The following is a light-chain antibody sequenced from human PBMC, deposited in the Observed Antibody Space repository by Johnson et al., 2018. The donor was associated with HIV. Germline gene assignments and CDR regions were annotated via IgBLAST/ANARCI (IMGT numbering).Light chain of an antibody. CDR1: RSNIGNNY. V-gene: IGLV1-51*02. CDR3: GTWDSSPSSYV. Sequence: QSVLTQPPSVSAAPGQKVTISCSGSRSNIGNNYVSWYQQLPGTAPKLLIYENNKRPSGIPDRFSGSKSGTSATLGITGLQTGDEADYYCGTWDSSPSSYVFGTGTKVTVL. CDR2: ENN. J-gene: IGLJ1*01.